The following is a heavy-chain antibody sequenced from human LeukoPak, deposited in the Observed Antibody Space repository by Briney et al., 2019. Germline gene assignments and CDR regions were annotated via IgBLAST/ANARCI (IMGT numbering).Heavy chain of an antibody. J-gene: IGHJ4*02. D-gene: IGHD3-10*01. V-gene: IGHV1-69*04. Sequence: GASVKVSCKASGGTFSSYAISWVRQAPGQGLEWMGRIIPILGIANYAQKFQGRVTITADKSTSTAYMELSSLRSEDTAVYYCVREQRSMVRGVNLDYWGQGTLVTVSS. CDR1: GGTFSSYA. CDR3: VREQRSMVRGVNLDY. CDR2: IIPILGIA.